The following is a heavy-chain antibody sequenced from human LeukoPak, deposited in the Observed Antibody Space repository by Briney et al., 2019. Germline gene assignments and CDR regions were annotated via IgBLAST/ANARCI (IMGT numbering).Heavy chain of an antibody. Sequence: GGSLRLSCAASGFTFSSSAMHWVSQASGKGLEWVGRIRSKANSYATAYAASVKGRFTISRDDSKNTAYLQMNSLKTEDTAVYYCTRHADRVYQLPQDYYYYGMDVWGQGTTVTVSS. D-gene: IGHD2-2*01. CDR1: GFTFSSSA. CDR2: IRSKANSYAT. V-gene: IGHV3-73*01. CDR3: TRHADRVYQLPQDYYYYGMDV. J-gene: IGHJ6*02.